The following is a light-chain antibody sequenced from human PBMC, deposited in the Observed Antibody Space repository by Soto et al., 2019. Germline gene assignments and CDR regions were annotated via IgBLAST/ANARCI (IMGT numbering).Light chain of an antibody. CDR2: AAS. CDR1: QSISTY. V-gene: IGKV1-39*01. Sequence: DIYMTQSPASLSASVGNRVTITCRASQSISTYLNWYQQKPGQAPKLLIYAASSLQSGVPSTFSGSGSGTDFTLTISSLQPEDFATYYCQQSYTTPRTFGQGTKVDIK. CDR3: QQSYTTPRT. J-gene: IGKJ1*01.